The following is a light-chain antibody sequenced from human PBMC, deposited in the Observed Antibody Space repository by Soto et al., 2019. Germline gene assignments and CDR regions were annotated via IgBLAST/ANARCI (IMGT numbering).Light chain of an antibody. CDR1: QTISTY. CDR2: DAS. J-gene: IGKJ2*01. V-gene: IGKV1-39*01. Sequence: DIQMTQSPSSLSASVGDRVTITCRASQTISTYLNWYQQKPGKAPRLLIYDASSLLSGVPSRFSGSGSGTDFTLTIASLQPEDFSTYYCQHSDSTPSTFGQGTKVEI. CDR3: QHSDSTPST.